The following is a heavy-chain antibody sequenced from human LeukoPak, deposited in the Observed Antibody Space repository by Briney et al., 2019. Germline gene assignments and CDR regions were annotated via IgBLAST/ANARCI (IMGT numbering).Heavy chain of an antibody. V-gene: IGHV3-30*18. J-gene: IGHJ6*02. CDR1: GFTFSSYG. D-gene: IGHD1-20*01. CDR2: ISYDGSNK. Sequence: GGSPRLSCAASGFTFSSYGMHWVRQAPGKGLEWVAVISYDGSNKYYADSVKGRFTISRDNSKNTLYLQMNSLRAEDTAVYYCAKDLTGIGHYYGMDVWGQGTTVTVSS. CDR3: AKDLTGIGHYYGMDV.